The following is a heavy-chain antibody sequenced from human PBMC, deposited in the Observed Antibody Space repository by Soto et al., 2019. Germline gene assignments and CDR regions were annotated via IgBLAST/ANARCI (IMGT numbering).Heavy chain of an antibody. J-gene: IGHJ5*02. Sequence: GGSLRLSCAASGFSFSTYWMAWVRQAPGKGLEWVANIKDDGSEWYYVDSVKGRFTISRDMAKNSVYLQINSLRTEDTAVYYCAKNKYWRFDPWGQGILVTVSS. V-gene: IGHV3-7*01. CDR1: GFSFSTYW. CDR3: AKNKYWRFDP. CDR2: IKDDGSEW. D-gene: IGHD2-8*02.